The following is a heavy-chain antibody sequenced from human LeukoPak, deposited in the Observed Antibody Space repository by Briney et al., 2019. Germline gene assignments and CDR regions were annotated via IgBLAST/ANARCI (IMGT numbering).Heavy chain of an antibody. CDR1: EFTFSSFW. J-gene: IGHJ2*01. D-gene: IGHD3-16*01. CDR2: INSDGSSI. Sequence: PGGSLRLSCAASEFTFSSFWMHWVRQAPGKGLVWVSRINSDGSSITYADSVKGRFTISRDNAKNTLRLQMNSLRAEDTAVYYCARGRSWGFDLWGRGTLVTVSS. V-gene: IGHV3-74*03. CDR3: ARGRSWGFDL.